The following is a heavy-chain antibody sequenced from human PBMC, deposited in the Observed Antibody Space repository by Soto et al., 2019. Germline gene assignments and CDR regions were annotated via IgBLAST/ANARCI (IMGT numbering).Heavy chain of an antibody. J-gene: IGHJ5*02. CDR3: ARQRYCSGGSCPRRFDP. Sequence: SETLSLTCTVSGGSISSGDYYWSWIRQPPGKGLEWIGYIYYSGSTYYNPSLKSRVTISVDTSKNQFFLKLSSVTAADTAVYYCARQRYCSGGSCPRRFDPWGQGTLVTVSS. V-gene: IGHV4-30-4*08. CDR2: IYYSGST. D-gene: IGHD2-15*01. CDR1: GGSISSGDYY.